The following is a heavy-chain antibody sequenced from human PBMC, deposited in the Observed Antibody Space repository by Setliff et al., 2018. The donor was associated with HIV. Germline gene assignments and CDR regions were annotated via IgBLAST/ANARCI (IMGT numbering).Heavy chain of an antibody. Sequence: SETLSLTCTVSGDSISSGSYYWSWIRQPAGKGLEWIGHVYTSGSTDYNPSLNSRLTISIDTSGNQFSLRLNSVTAADTAVYYCARHRWAEPGDYWGQGTLVTVSS. V-gene: IGHV4-61*09. J-gene: IGHJ4*02. D-gene: IGHD1-26*01. CDR1: GDSISSGSYY. CDR3: ARHRWAEPGDY. CDR2: VYTSGST.